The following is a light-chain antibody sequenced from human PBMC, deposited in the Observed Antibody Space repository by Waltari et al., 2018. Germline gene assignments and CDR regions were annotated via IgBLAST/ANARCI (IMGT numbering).Light chain of an antibody. J-gene: IGLJ6*01. CDR3: SSYTSSSTNV. V-gene: IGLV2-14*03. CDR1: SSDVGGYNY. CDR2: DVS. Sequence: QSALTQPASVSGSPGQSIPISCPGTSSDVGGYNYVPWYQQHPGKAPKLMIYDVSNRPSGVSNRFSGSKSGNTASLTISGLQAEDEADYYCSSYTSSSTNVFGSGTKVTVL.